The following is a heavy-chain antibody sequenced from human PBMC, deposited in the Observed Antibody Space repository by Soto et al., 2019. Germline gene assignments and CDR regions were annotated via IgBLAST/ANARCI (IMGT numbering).Heavy chain of an antibody. CDR1: GGSIGGVDCY. CDR3: ARSYYYAIVTGDYYCYGMDV. D-gene: IGHD3-9*01. Sequence: PSPTMPATRTVSGGSIGGVDCYRIWIPKPQGQGLEWIGYIYYSGSTYYNPSLKSRVTLSVDTSKNQFSLKLSSVTAADTAVYYCARSYYYAIVTGDYYCYGMDVWGHGSTDPV. V-gene: IGHV4-30-4*08. CDR2: IYYSGST. J-gene: IGHJ6*02.